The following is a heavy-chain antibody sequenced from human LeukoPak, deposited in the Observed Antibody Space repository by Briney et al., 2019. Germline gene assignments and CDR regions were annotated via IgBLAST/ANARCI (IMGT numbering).Heavy chain of an antibody. CDR2: IYYSGST. D-gene: IGHD5-18*01. J-gene: IGHJ4*02. V-gene: IGHV4-61*01. Sequence: PSETLSLTCTVSGGSVSSGSYYWSWIRQPPGKGLEWIGYIYYSGSTNYNPSLKSRVTISVDTSKNQFSLKLSSVTAADTAVYYCARDSVERGYSYGHRIGYWGQGTLVTVSS. CDR1: GGSVSSGSYY. CDR3: ARDSVERGYSYGHRIGY.